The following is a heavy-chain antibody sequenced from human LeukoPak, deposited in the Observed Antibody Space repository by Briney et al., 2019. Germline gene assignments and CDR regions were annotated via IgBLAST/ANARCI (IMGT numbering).Heavy chain of an antibody. V-gene: IGHV3-21*01. D-gene: IGHD6-19*01. Sequence: GGSLRLSCAASGFTFSSYSMNWVRQAPGKGLEWVSSISSSSSYIYYADSVKGRFTNPRDNAKNSLYLQMNSLRAEDTAVYYCARIYSSGWHDAFDIWGQGTMVTVSS. CDR3: ARIYSSGWHDAFDI. J-gene: IGHJ3*02. CDR1: GFTFSSYS. CDR2: ISSSSSYI.